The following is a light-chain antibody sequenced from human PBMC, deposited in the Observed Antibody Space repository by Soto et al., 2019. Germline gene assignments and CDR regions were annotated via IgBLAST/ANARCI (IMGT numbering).Light chain of an antibody. Sequence: EIVLTQSPGTLSLSPGERATLSCRASQSVSSSYLAWYQQKPGQAPRLLIYGASSRATGIPDRFSGSGSGTDFTLTIGSLEPEDFAVYYCQEYGSSPWTFGQGTKVEIK. CDR2: GAS. J-gene: IGKJ1*01. CDR3: QEYGSSPWT. V-gene: IGKV3-20*01. CDR1: QSVSSSY.